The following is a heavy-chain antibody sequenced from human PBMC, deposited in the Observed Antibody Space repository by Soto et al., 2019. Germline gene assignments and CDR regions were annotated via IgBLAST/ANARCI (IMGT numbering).Heavy chain of an antibody. D-gene: IGHD1-1*01. Sequence: SETLSLTCDVSGGSINNYYWTWIRQPPGPGQERNGYIYKTWITNYNPSLKCRGAISVDTSKTRFSLRLGRVNAVYTAVYYCGRGGTVPRWYF. V-gene: IGHV4-59*01. CDR3: GRGGTVPRWYF. CDR2: IYKTWIT. CDR1: GGSINNYY. J-gene: IGHJ2*01.